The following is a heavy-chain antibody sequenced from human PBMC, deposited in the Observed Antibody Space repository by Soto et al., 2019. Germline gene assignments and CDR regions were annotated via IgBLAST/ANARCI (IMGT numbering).Heavy chain of an antibody. Sequence: VQLVESGGGLVQPGRSLRLSCAASGFTFDDYAMHWVRQAPGKGLEWVSGISWNSGSIGYADSVKGRFTISRDNAKNSLYLQMNSLRAEDTALYYCAKSLAAAGTVFDYWGQGTLVTVSS. CDR2: ISWNSGSI. D-gene: IGHD6-13*01. CDR3: AKSLAAAGTVFDY. V-gene: IGHV3-9*01. CDR1: GFTFDDYA. J-gene: IGHJ4*02.